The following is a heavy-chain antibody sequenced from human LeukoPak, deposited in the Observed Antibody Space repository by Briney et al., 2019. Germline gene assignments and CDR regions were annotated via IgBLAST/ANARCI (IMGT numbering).Heavy chain of an antibody. J-gene: IGHJ6*02. D-gene: IGHD6-13*01. CDR2: ISAYNGNT. Sequence: ASVKVSCKGSGYTFTSYGISWVRQAPGQGLEWMGWISAYNGNTNYAQKLQGRVTMTTDTSTSTAYMELRSLRSGDTAVYYCARAAAGRYYYYYYGMDVWGQGTTVTVSS. V-gene: IGHV1-18*01. CDR1: GYTFTSYG. CDR3: ARAAAGRYYYYYYGMDV.